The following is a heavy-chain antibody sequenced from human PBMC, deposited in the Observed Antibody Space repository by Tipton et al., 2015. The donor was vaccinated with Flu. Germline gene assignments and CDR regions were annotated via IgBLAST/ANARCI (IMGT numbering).Heavy chain of an antibody. Sequence: TLSLTCTVSGGSITTNSYYWGWIRQPPGKGLEWIGSIYFTGTSHYNPPLKSRVTMSVDTSKNQFSLKLSSVTAADTAVYYCQFKWGTSVIWGQGTMVTVSS. V-gene: IGHV4-39*07. D-gene: IGHD3-16*01. J-gene: IGHJ3*02. CDR3: QFKWGTSVI. CDR1: GGSITTNSYY. CDR2: IYFTGTS.